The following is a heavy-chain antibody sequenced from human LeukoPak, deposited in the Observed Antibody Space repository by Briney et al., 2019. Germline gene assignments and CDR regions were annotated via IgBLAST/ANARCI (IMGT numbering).Heavy chain of an antibody. CDR3: ATETEYSNYDAFDI. V-gene: IGHV3-48*03. J-gene: IGHJ3*02. CDR2: ISGGNNAI. D-gene: IGHD4-11*01. Sequence: AGGSLGLSCAASGFTFTKYEMNWVRQAPGKGLEWISYISGGNNAIYYADSVKGRFTISRDNGKNSLYLHMSSLRADDTAIYYCATETEYSNYDAFDIWGQGTMVTVSS. CDR1: GFTFTKYE.